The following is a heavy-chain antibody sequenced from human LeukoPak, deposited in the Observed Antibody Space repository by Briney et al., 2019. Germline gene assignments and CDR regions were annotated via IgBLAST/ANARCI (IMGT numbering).Heavy chain of an antibody. CDR2: IIPIFGTA. J-gene: IGHJ6*02. V-gene: IGHV1-69*13. D-gene: IGHD6-6*01. Sequence: GASVKVSCKASGFTFTSHDFNWVRQAPGQGLEWMGGIIPIFGTANYAQKFQGRVTITADESTSTAYMELSSLRSEDTAVYYCARDEYSSSPPYYYGMDVWGQGTTVTVSS. CDR3: ARDEYSSSPPYYYGMDV. CDR1: GFTFTSHD.